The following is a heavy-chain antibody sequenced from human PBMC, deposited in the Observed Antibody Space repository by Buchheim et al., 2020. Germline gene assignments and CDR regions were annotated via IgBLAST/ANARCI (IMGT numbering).Heavy chain of an antibody. D-gene: IGHD4-23*01. CDR2: IVAVNGNT. Sequence: QVQLVQSGAEVKKPGASLRISCETSGFTFTSYALHWVRQAPGQRLEWMGWIVAVNGNTKYSQKFQGRVTFTRDTSASTVYTDLSSLIPEDTAVYYCARERSGNYDNWGQGT. J-gene: IGHJ4*02. V-gene: IGHV1-3*01. CDR1: GFTFTSYA. CDR3: ARERSGNYDN.